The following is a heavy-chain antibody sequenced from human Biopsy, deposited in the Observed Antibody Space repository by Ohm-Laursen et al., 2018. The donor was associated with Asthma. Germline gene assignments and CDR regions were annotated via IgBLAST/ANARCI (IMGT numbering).Heavy chain of an antibody. Sequence: SLRLSCSARVFMFRSFGMHWVRQAPGKGLEWVAVISYDGNHKFYEDSVKGRFTISRDNSKNTLYLQMNSLRTEDTAVYYCAKRRGYSGHDNDYWGQGTLVIVSS. CDR3: AKRRGYSGHDNDY. CDR1: VFMFRSFG. V-gene: IGHV3-30*18. CDR2: ISYDGNHK. D-gene: IGHD5-12*01. J-gene: IGHJ4*02.